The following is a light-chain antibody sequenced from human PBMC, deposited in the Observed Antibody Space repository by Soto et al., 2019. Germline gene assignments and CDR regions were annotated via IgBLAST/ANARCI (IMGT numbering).Light chain of an antibody. V-gene: IGKV1-6*01. Sequence: AIQMTQSPSSLSASVGDRVTITCRASEDIRHDLGWYQQKPGKAPKVLIYGASRLLSGVPSSFSGSGSGTDFTLTISSLQPDDFATYYCQQYNSYPTFGQGTKVDIK. CDR2: GAS. CDR3: QQYNSYPT. J-gene: IGKJ1*01. CDR1: EDIRHD.